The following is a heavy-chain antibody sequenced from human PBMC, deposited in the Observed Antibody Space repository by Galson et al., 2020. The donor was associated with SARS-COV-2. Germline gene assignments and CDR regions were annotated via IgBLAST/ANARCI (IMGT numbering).Heavy chain of an antibody. J-gene: IGHJ4*02. V-gene: IGHV4-34*01. CDR3: ARVRSPWYYFDY. CDR2: VNHSGST. Sequence: SQASETLSLTCAVYGGSFSAYSWSWIRQAPGKGLEWIGDVNHSGSTNYNASLKSRVTISVDTSKNQFSLRLTSVTAADTAVYFCARVRSPWYYFDYWGQGTLVTVSS. CDR1: GGSFSAYS. D-gene: IGHD6-13*01.